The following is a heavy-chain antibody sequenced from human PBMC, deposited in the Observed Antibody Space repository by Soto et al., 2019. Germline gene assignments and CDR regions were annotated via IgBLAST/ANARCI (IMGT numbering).Heavy chain of an antibody. CDR3: AKDQGFLEWIPQGGLDV. V-gene: IGHV3-23*01. CDR2: LSSTGGST. CDR1: GFTFRKYV. J-gene: IGHJ6*02. Sequence: EVQLLESGGGLAQPGGSLRLSREVSGFTFRKYVMTWVRQAPGKGLEWVSSLSSTGGSTYYADSVKGRFTVSRDNSKNTLFPQMNSLRAEDTAIYYCAKDQGFLEWIPQGGLDVWGPGTTVAVSS. D-gene: IGHD3-3*01.